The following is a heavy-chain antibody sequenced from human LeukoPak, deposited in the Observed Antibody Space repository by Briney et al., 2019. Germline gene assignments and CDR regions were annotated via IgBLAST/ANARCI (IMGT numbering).Heavy chain of an antibody. V-gene: IGHV4-59*11. Sequence: SETLSLTCTVSGGSISSQYWTWIRQPPGKGPEWIAYIENRGNTNYNPSLRSRVTISIDTSKNQFSLKLSSVTAADTAVYYCARWGDGSGSYRGFDIWGQGTMVTVSS. D-gene: IGHD3-3*01. CDR1: GGSISSQY. CDR2: IENRGNT. J-gene: IGHJ3*02. CDR3: ARWGDGSGSYRGFDI.